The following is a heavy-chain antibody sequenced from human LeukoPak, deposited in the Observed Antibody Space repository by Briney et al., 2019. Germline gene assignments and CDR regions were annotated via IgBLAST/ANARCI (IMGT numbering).Heavy chain of an antibody. Sequence: PSETLSLTCAVYGGSFSGYYWSWIRQPAGKGLEWIGRIYTSGSTNYNPSLKSRVTISVDTSKNQFSLKLSAVTAADTAVYYCASYGAVRGATLDYWGQGTLVTVSS. CDR2: IYTSGST. CDR3: ASYGAVRGATLDY. V-gene: IGHV4-59*10. D-gene: IGHD3-10*01. CDR1: GGSFSGYY. J-gene: IGHJ4*02.